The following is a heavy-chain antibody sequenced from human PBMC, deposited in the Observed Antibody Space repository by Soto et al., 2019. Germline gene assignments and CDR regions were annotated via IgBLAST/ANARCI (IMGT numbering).Heavy chain of an antibody. V-gene: IGHV4-59*01. J-gene: IGHJ6*02. Sequence: SEPLSLTCSTSGGSISGYHWNWIRQTPGKGVEWIGYFHNSGNPKYSSSLKSRVTISVDMSEKQSSLKLTSVTAADTAVYYCARGWWEREGDVIHVWGQGTTVT. CDR1: GGSISGYH. CDR3: ARGWWEREGDVIHV. D-gene: IGHD1-26*01. CDR2: FHNSGNP.